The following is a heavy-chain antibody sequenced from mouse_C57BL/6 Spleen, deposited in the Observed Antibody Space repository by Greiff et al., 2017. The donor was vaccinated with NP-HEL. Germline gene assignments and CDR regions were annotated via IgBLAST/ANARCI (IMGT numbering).Heavy chain of an antibody. CDR2: LYPSDSET. D-gene: IGHD3-1*01. J-gene: IGHJ2*01. CDR1: GYTFTSYW. Sequence: QVQLQQPGAYLFRPGSSVKLSCKASGYTFTSYWMHWVKQRPIPALEWIGNLYPSDSETHYNQKFKDKATLTVDKSSSTAYMQLSSLTSEDSAVYYCARGLGREDYWGQGTTLTVSS. V-gene: IGHV1-52*01. CDR3: ARGLGREDY.